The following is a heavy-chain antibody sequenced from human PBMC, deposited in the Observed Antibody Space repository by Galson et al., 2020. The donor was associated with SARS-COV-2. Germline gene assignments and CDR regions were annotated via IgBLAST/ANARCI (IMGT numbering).Heavy chain of an antibody. CDR2: ISWNSGSI. CDR3: AKGRDGYNRMGAFDI. Sequence: SLKISCAASGFTFDDYAMHWVRQAPGKGLEWVSGISWNSGSIGYADSVKGRFTISRDNAKNSLYLQMNSLRAEDTALYYCAKGRDGYNRMGAFDIWGQGTMVTVSS. CDR1: GFTFDDYA. V-gene: IGHV3-9*01. D-gene: IGHD5-12*01. J-gene: IGHJ3*02.